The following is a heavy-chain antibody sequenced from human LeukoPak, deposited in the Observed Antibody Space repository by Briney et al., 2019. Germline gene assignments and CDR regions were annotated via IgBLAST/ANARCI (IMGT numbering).Heavy chain of an antibody. J-gene: IGHJ5*02. D-gene: IGHD2-2*01. CDR2: KKQDGSEK. CDR3: ARDCGEAPAARMDWIVP. V-gene: IGHV3-7*03. Sequence: AGSLRLSCAASGFTFSSYSMSWVRQPPGKGLEWVANKKQDGSEKYYVDSVKRRFTISRDNAKNSLYLQMNSLRAEDTDVYYCARDCGEAPAARMDWIVPWGQGTLVTVSS. CDR1: GFTFSSYS.